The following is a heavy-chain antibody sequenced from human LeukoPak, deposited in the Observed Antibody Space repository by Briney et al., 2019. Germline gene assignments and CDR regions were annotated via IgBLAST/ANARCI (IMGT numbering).Heavy chain of an antibody. D-gene: IGHD6-19*01. V-gene: IGHV4-39*01. CDR2: IYYSGST. CDR1: GCSFRSSSYY. J-gene: IGHJ4*02. CDR3: ASLAVAGLSEGY. Sequence: NPSGTLSLTCAVSGCSFRSSSYYWGWNRQTPGKGLEGIGCIYYSGSTYYNPSLKSRVTISVDTSENQFSLKLSSVTAADTAVYYCASLAVAGLSEGYWGQGTLVIVSS.